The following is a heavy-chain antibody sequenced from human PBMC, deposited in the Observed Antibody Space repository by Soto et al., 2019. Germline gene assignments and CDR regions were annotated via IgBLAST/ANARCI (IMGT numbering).Heavy chain of an antibody. CDR3: ARDEAYSNYARYYGMDV. Sequence: GASVKVSCKASGGTFSSYAISWVRQAPGQGLEWMGGIIPIFGTANYAQKFQGRVTITADESTSTAYMELSGLRSEDTAVYYCARDEAYSNYARYYGMDVWGQGTTVTVSS. J-gene: IGHJ6*02. D-gene: IGHD4-4*01. CDR1: GGTFSSYA. CDR2: IIPIFGTA. V-gene: IGHV1-69*13.